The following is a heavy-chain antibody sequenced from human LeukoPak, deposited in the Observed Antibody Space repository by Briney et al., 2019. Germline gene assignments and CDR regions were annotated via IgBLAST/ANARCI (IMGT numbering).Heavy chain of an antibody. D-gene: IGHD1-26*01. Sequence: GGSLRLSCVASGFIFSNFRMDWVRQAPGKGLEWISYITKTSTSMYYADSVKGRFTISRGNGKNSLFLQMNSLRDADTAVYYCARALWELLQNWFAPWGQGTLVTVSS. CDR2: ITKTSTSM. CDR1: GFIFSNFR. V-gene: IGHV3-48*02. CDR3: ARALWELLQNWFAP. J-gene: IGHJ5*02.